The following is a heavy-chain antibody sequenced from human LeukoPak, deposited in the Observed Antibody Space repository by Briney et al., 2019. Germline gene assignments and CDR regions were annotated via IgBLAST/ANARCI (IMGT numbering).Heavy chain of an antibody. CDR2: IYYSGST. Sequence: SETLSLTCTVPGGSVSSGSYYWSWIRQPPGKGLEWIGYIYYSGSTNYNPSLKSRVTISVDTSKNQFSLKLSSVTAADTAVYYCARRIVVVPAASGRGFDPWGQGTLVTVSS. V-gene: IGHV4-61*01. CDR3: ARRIVVVPAASGRGFDP. D-gene: IGHD2-2*01. CDR1: GGSVSSGSYY. J-gene: IGHJ5*02.